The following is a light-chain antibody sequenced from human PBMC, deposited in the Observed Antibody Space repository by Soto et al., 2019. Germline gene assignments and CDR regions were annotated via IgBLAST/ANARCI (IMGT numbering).Light chain of an antibody. CDR2: GAS. CDR3: QQYGFSPA. CDR1: QTVNNNY. J-gene: IGKJ1*01. V-gene: IGKV3-20*01. Sequence: EIVLTQPPGPLSVSPGDRVTLSCRASQTVNNNYLAWYQQKPGQAPRVLIYGASSRATGIPDRFSGRGSGTDFTLIISRLEPEDFAVYFCQQYGFSPAFGQGTKVEI.